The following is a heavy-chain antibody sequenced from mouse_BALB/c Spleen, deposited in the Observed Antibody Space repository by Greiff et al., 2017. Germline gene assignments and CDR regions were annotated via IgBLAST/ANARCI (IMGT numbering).Heavy chain of an antibody. Sequence: EVQGVESGGGLVKPGGSLKLSCAASGFAFSSYDMSWVRQTPEKRLEWVAYISSGGGSTYYPDTVKGRFTISRDNAKNTLYLQMSSLKSEDTAMYYCARHYYGSSYGYWGQGTTLTVSS. V-gene: IGHV5-12-1*01. CDR3: ARHYYGSSYGY. D-gene: IGHD1-1*01. CDR1: GFAFSSYD. CDR2: ISSGGGST. J-gene: IGHJ2*01.